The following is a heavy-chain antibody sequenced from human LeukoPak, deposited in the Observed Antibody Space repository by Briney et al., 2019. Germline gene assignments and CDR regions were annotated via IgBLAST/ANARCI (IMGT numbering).Heavy chain of an antibody. CDR3: ARAGGRFWNDYYHWFDP. J-gene: IGHJ5*02. CDR1: GGSMRSSSYY. Sequence: SQTLSLTXTVSGGSMRSSSYYWSWIRQPAGKGLEWIGRIYISGSTNYNPSLKSRVTISVDTSKNQFSLKLSSVTAADTAVYYCARAGGRFWNDYYHWFDPWGQGTLVTVSS. D-gene: IGHD3-3*01. CDR2: IYISGST. V-gene: IGHV4-61*02.